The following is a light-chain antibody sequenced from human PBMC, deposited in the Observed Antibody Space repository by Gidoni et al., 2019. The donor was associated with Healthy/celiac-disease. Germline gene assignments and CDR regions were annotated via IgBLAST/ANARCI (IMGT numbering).Light chain of an antibody. J-gene: IGKJ1*01. CDR3: QQRSNWPGT. Sequence: EIVLTQSPATLSLSPGERAILSCRASQSVSSYLAWYQHKPGQAPRLLIYDASNRATGIPARFSGSGSGTDFTLTISSLEPEDFAVYYCQQRSNWPGTFGQXTKVEIK. CDR2: DAS. V-gene: IGKV3-11*01. CDR1: QSVSSY.